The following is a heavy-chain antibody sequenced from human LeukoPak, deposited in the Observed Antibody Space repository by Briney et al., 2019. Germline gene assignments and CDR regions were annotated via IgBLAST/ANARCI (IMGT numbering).Heavy chain of an antibody. CDR1: GYTFTGYY. D-gene: IGHD5-18*01. CDR3: ARSGVRIQPERAFDY. V-gene: IGHV1-2*02. J-gene: IGHJ4*02. CDR2: INPNSGGT. Sequence: GASVKVSCKASGYTFTGYYMHWVRQAPGQGLGWMGWINPNSGGTNYAQKFQGRVTMTRDTSISTAYMELSRLRSDDTAVYYCARSGVRIQPERAFDYWGQGTLVTVSS.